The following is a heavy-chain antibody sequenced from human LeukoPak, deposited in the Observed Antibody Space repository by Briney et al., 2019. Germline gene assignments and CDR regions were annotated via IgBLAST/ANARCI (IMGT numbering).Heavy chain of an antibody. D-gene: IGHD6-13*01. CDR1: GYTFTGYY. J-gene: IGHJ6*03. CDR2: INPNRGGT. V-gene: IGHV1-2*02. Sequence: GASVKVSCKASGYTFTGYYMHWVRQAPGQGLEWMGWINPNRGGTNYAQKFQGRVTMTRDTSISTAYMELSRLRSDDTAVYYCARDRGGGIRAAAGTSYYYYYMDVWGKGTTVTVSS. CDR3: ARDRGGGIRAAAGTSYYYYYMDV.